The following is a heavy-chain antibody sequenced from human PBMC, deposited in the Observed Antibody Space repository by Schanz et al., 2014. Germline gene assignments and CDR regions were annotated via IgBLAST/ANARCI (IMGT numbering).Heavy chain of an antibody. Sequence: QVQLQESGPGLVKPSQTLSLTCNVSGDSMSSGGYYWNWIRQHPGKGLEWIGYIYDSGNTYYNPSLKSRVTMSIDTSENQFSLNLRSVTGADTAVYYCARLVGPSFYYGMDVWGQGTTVTASS. CDR3: ARLVGPSFYYGMDV. CDR1: GDSMSSGGYY. J-gene: IGHJ6*02. D-gene: IGHD2-15*01. V-gene: IGHV4-31*03. CDR2: IYDSGNT.